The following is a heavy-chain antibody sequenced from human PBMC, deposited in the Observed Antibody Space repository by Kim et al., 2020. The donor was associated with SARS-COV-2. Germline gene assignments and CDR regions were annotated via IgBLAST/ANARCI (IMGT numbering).Heavy chain of an antibody. D-gene: IGHD3-22*01. CDR1: GGSISSSSYY. Sequence: SETLSLTCTVSGGSISSSSYYWGWIRQPPGKGLEWIGSIYYSGSTYYNPSLKSRVTISVDTSKNQFSLKLSSVTAADTAVYYCARHGNYDSSGYYLYWGQGTLVTVSS. J-gene: IGHJ4*02. CDR2: IYYSGST. CDR3: ARHGNYDSSGYYLY. V-gene: IGHV4-39*01.